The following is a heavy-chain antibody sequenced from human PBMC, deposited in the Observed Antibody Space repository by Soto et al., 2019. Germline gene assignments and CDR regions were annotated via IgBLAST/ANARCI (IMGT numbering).Heavy chain of an antibody. J-gene: IGHJ6*03. CDR1: GFTFSSYW. Sequence: GGSLRLSCAASGFTFSSYWMSWVRQAPGKGLEWVANIKQDGSGKYYVDSVKGRFTISRDNAKNSLYLQMNSLRAEDTAVYYCARDTVPVGGLYYYYYYMDVWGKGTTVTVSS. V-gene: IGHV3-7*01. CDR2: IKQDGSGK. D-gene: IGHD3-10*01. CDR3: ARDTVPVGGLYYYYYYMDV.